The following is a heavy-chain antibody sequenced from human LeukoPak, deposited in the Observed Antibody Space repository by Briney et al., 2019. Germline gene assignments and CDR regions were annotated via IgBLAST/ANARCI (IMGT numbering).Heavy chain of an antibody. V-gene: IGHV3-30*02. CDR1: GFSFSSYG. J-gene: IGHJ4*02. D-gene: IGHD1-26*01. CDR2: IRYDGSNK. CDR3: AKDPQKWESYFDY. Sequence: GGSLRLSCAASGFSFSSYGMHWLRQAPGKGLEWVAFIRYDGSNKYYADSVKGRFTISRDNSKNTLYLQMNSLRAEDTAVYYCAKDPQKWESYFDYWGQGTLVTVSS.